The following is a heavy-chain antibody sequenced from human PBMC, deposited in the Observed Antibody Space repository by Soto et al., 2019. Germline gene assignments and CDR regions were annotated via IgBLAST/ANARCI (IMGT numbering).Heavy chain of an antibody. D-gene: IGHD4-4*01. J-gene: IGHJ6*02. CDR2: INPNSGGT. V-gene: IGHV1-2*04. Sequence: ASVKVSCKASGYTFTGYYMHWVRQAPGQGLEWMGWINPNSGGTNYAQKFQGWVTMTRDTSISTAYMELSRLRSDDTAVYYCARVPRITTQPYYYYGMDVWGQGTTVTVSS. CDR1: GYTFTGYY. CDR3: ARVPRITTQPYYYYGMDV.